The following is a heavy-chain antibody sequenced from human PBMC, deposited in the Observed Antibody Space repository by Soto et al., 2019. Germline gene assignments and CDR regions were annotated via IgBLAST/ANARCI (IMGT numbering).Heavy chain of an antibody. Sequence: SVKVSCKASGYTFTRYTMNWVRQAPGQRLEWMGWINPDNGNTKSSQKFQDRVIITRDTSASTAYMDLSSLRSEDTAVYYCARGIATGQLDPWGQGTLVTVSS. D-gene: IGHD2-15*01. J-gene: IGHJ5*02. V-gene: IGHV1-3*01. CDR3: ARGIATGQLDP. CDR1: GYTFTRYT. CDR2: INPDNGNT.